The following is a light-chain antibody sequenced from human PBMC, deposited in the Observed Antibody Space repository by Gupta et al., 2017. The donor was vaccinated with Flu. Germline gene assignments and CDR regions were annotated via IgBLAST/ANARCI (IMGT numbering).Light chain of an antibody. CDR2: AAS. V-gene: IGKV1-39*01. CDR3: QQNYSTPFT. J-gene: IGKJ3*01. Sequence: DIQMTQPLSFLSASVGDRVTITCRASQSISSYLNWYQQKPGKAPKLLIYAASSLQSGVPSRFSGSGSGTDFTLTISSLQPEDFATYYCQQNYSTPFTFGPGTKVDIK. CDR1: QSISSY.